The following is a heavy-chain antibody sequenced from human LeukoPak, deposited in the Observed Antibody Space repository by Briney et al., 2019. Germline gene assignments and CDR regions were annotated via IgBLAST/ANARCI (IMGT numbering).Heavy chain of an antibody. CDR1: GFTLSSYE. CDR3: ARDPRGYYFDY. CDR2: ISSSGSTI. V-gene: IGHV3-48*03. J-gene: IGHJ4*02. Sequence: GGSLRLSCAASGFTLSSYEMNWVRQAPGKGLEWVSYISSSGSTIYYADSVKGRFTISRDNAKNSLYLQMNSLRAEDTAVYYCARDPRGYYFDYWGQGTLVTVSS.